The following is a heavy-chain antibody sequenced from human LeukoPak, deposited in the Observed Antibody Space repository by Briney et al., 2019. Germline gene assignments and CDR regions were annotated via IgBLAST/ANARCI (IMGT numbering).Heavy chain of an antibody. CDR1: GFSFIDYA. D-gene: IGHD3-10*01. J-gene: IGHJ4*02. Sequence: GGSLRLSCAASGFSFIDYAMNWVRQAPGKGLEWISYITVESDIIHYADSVKGRFTISRDDAKNSLYLQMNSLRAEDTAVYYCAGLYYGSGSYYGYWGQGTLVTVSS. CDR3: AGLYYGSGSYYGY. V-gene: IGHV3-48*04. CDR2: ITVESDII.